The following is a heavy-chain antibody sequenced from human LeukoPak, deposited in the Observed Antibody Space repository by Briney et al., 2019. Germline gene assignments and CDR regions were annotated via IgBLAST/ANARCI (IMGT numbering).Heavy chain of an antibody. Sequence: GGSLRLSCAASGFTFSSYAMHWVRQAPGRGLEWVAAISYDGNSQHYGAPVKGRFTISRDNSKNTVYLQINTLRTDDAAIYYCAKPYPTLTTSAVLDNWGQGTLVTVSS. V-gene: IGHV3-30*18. CDR1: GFTFSSYA. CDR3: AKPYPTLTTSAVLDN. J-gene: IGHJ4*02. D-gene: IGHD1-1*01. CDR2: ISYDGNSQ.